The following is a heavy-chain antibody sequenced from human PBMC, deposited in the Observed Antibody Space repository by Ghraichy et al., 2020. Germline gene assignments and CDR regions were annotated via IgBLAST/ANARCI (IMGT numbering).Heavy chain of an antibody. J-gene: IGHJ6*02. CDR1: GFTFSSYG. V-gene: IGHV3-33*01. CDR2: IWYDGSNK. Sequence: GGSLRLSCAASGFTFSSYGMHWVRQAPGKGLEWVAVIWYDGSNKYYADSVKGRFTISRDNSKNTLYLQMNSLRAEDTAVYYCARDWTTGGQYYYYYGMDVWGQGTTVTVSS. CDR3: ARDWTTGGQYYYYYGMDV. D-gene: IGHD4-11*01.